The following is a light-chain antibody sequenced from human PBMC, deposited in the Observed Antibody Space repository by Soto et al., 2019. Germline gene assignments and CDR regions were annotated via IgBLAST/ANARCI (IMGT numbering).Light chain of an antibody. V-gene: IGKV3-20*01. CDR2: GAS. J-gene: IGKJ4*01. CDR3: LHYGNSLT. Sequence: EIVLTQSPGTLSLSPGERGTLSCRASQSVSSNHLAWYQQKPGQAPRLLIYGASSRATGIPDRFSGSGSGTDFTLTISRLEPDDFAVFYCLHYGNSLTFGGGTKVEIK. CDR1: QSVSSNH.